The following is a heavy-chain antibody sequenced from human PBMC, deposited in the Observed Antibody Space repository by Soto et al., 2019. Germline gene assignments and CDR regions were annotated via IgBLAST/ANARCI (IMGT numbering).Heavy chain of an antibody. Sequence: QVQLQESGPGLVKPSETLSLTCTVSGDSISGYYWSWIRQPPGKGLEWIGYIYYSGNTNYNPSLKSRVTISINPSKTQFSLSLTSVTAADTAVYYCARAQVGLLDYWGQGTLVTVSS. CDR3: ARAQVGLLDY. CDR1: GDSISGYY. D-gene: IGHD1-26*01. V-gene: IGHV4-59*01. J-gene: IGHJ4*02. CDR2: IYYSGNT.